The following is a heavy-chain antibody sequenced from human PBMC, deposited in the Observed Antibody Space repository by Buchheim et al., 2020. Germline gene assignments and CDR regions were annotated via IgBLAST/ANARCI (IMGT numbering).Heavy chain of an antibody. Sequence: QVQLVQSGAEVKKPGASVKVSCKASGYTFTGYYMHWVRQAPGQGLEWMGRINPNSGGTNYAQKFQGRVTMTRDTSISTAYMELSRLRSDDTAVYCCARLPETTYYYSSGSSKYYFDYWGQGTL. CDR2: INPNSGGT. CDR1: GYTFTGYY. V-gene: IGHV1-2*06. CDR3: ARLPETTYYYSSGSSKYYFDY. D-gene: IGHD3-10*01. J-gene: IGHJ4*02.